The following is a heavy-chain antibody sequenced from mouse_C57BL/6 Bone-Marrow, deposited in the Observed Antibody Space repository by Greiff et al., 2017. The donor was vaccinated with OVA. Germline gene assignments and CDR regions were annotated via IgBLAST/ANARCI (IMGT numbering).Heavy chain of an antibody. V-gene: IGHV1-50*01. CDR2: IDPSDSYT. CDR1: GYTFTSYW. J-gene: IGHJ3*01. CDR3: ARGRSMVTTGGFAY. Sequence: QVQLQQSGAELVKPGASVKLSCKASGYTFTSYWMQWVKQRPGQGLEWIGEIDPSDSYTNYNQKFKGKAKLTVDTSSSTAYMQLSSLTSEDSAVYYCARGRSMVTTGGFAYWGQGTLVTVSA. D-gene: IGHD2-2*01.